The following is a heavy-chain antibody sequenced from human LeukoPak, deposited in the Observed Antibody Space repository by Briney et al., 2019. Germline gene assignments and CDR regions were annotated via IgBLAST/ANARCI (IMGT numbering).Heavy chain of an antibody. D-gene: IGHD3-10*01. CDR2: INHSGST. Sequence: SETLSLTCAVYGGSFSGYYWSWICQPPGKGLEWIGEINHSGSTNYNPSLKSRVTISVDTSKNQFSLKLSSVTAADTAVYYCARGYGSGSYYRAIDYWGQGTLVTVSS. V-gene: IGHV4-34*01. J-gene: IGHJ4*02. CDR3: ARGYGSGSYYRAIDY. CDR1: GGSFSGYY.